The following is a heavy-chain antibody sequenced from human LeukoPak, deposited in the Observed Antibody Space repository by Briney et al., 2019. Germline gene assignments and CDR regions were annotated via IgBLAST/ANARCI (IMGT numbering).Heavy chain of an antibody. V-gene: IGHV1-18*01. D-gene: IGHD5-12*01. J-gene: IGHJ6*03. CDR2: ISAYNGNT. CDR1: GYTFTSYG. CDR3: ARWGGYDYDYYYYYMDV. Sequence: ASVKVSCKASGYTFTSYGITWVRQAPGQGLEWMGWISAYNGNTNYAQKLQGRVTMTRNTSISTAYMELRSLRSDDTAVYYCARWGGYDYDYYYYYMDVWGKGTTVTVSS.